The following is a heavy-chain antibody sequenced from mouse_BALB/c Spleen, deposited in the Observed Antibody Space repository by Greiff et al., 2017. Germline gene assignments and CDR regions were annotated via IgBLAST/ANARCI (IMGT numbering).Heavy chain of an antibody. CDR3: ARVGITTAYAMDY. D-gene: IGHD2-4*01. J-gene: IGHJ4*01. CDR2: IWAGGST. Sequence: VKLMESGPGLVAPSQSLSITCTVSGFSLTSYGVHWVRQPPGKGLEWLGVIWAGGSTNYNSALMSRLSISKDNSKSQVFLKMNSLQTDDTAMYYCARVGITTAYAMDYWGQGTSVTVSS. V-gene: IGHV2-9*02. CDR1: GFSLTSYG.